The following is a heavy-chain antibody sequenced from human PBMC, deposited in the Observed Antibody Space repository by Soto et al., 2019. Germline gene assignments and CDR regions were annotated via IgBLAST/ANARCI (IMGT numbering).Heavy chain of an antibody. J-gene: IGHJ5*02. CDR2: IYHSGST. Sequence: QLQLQESGSGLVKPSQTLSLTCAVSGGSISSGGYSWSWIRQPPGKGLEWIGYIYHSGSTYYNPSPXSXVTIAVDRSTNQSSLKLSSVTAADTAVYYCARDPSPWGPGALVTVSS. V-gene: IGHV4-30-2*01. CDR1: GGSISSGGYS. CDR3: ARDPSP.